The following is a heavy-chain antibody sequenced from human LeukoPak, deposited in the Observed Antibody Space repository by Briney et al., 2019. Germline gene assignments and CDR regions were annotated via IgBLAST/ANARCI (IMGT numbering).Heavy chain of an antibody. J-gene: IGHJ4*02. V-gene: IGHV3-23*01. D-gene: IGHD3-10*01. CDR2: ISNRRGST. CDR1: GFTFDNYV. Sequence: GGSLRLSCAASGFTFDNYVMTWVRQVPGKGLEWVSAISNRRGSTYYADSVKGRFTISRDNSKNTLYLQMNSLRAEDTAVYYCAKALGTSSRPIDYWGQGTLVTVSS. CDR3: AKALGTSSRPIDY.